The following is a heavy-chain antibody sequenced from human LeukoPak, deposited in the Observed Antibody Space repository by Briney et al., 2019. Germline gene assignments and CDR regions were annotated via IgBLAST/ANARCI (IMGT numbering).Heavy chain of an antibody. CDR2: MSAYNGNT. D-gene: IGHD6-13*01. V-gene: IGHV1-18*01. CDR1: GYTFTSYG. CDR3: ARQGVTAAENNYFYYYMDF. J-gene: IGHJ6*03. Sequence: ASVKVSCKASGYTFTSYGISWVRQAPGQGLEWRGWMSAYNGNTNYAQKLQGRVTMTSSTATSTAYMGLRSLRSDDTAVYYCARQGVTAAENNYFYYYMDFWGKGTTVTVSS.